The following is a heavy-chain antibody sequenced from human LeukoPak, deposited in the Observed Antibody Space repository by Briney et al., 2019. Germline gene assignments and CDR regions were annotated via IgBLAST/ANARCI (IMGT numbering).Heavy chain of an antibody. D-gene: IGHD3-16*01. V-gene: IGHV3-74*01. CDR3: ARSRYDYIWGIDY. J-gene: IGHJ4*02. Sequence: GGSLRLSCAASGFTFSNYWMHWVRHAPGQGLVWVSRLNSDGSSTNYADSVKGRFTISRDNAKNTLYLQMNSLRDEDTAVFYCARSRYDYIWGIDYWGQGTLVTVSS. CDR2: LNSDGSST. CDR1: GFTFSNYW.